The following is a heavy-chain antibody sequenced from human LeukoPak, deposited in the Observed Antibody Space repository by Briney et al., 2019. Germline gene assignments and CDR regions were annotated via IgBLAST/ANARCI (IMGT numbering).Heavy chain of an antibody. CDR1: GFTFTSSA. CDR2: IVVGSGNT. V-gene: IGHV1-58*02. J-gene: IGHJ6*02. D-gene: IGHD1-7*01. CDR3: AAESWNSRAAYYYYYGMDV. Sequence: SVKVSCKASGFTFTSSAMQWVRQARGQRLEWIGWIVVGSGNTNYAQKFQERVTITRDMSTSTAYMELSSLRSEDTAVYYSAAESWNSRAAYYYYYGMDVWGQGTTVTVSS.